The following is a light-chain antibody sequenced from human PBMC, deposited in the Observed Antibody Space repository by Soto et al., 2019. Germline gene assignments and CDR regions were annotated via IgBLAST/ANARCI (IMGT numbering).Light chain of an antibody. CDR1: QSIDTY. V-gene: IGKV3-20*01. CDR2: DIF. J-gene: IGKJ5*01. CDR3: QQYGNSAPIT. Sequence: EIILTQSPVTLSVSPGERATLSCRASQSIDTYLAWYQQKPGQAPRLVIYDIFTRATGVPTRISGSGSGTDFTLTISSLEPEDFAVYYCQQYGNSAPITFGQGTRLEIK.